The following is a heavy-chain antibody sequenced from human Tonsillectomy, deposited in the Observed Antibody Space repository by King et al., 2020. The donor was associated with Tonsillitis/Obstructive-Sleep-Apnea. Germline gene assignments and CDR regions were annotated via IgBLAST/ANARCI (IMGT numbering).Heavy chain of an antibody. CDR3: AREARPAFDI. CDR2: IWYDGSDK. V-gene: IGHV3-33*01. Sequence: VQLVESGGGVVQPGRSLRLSCAASGFTFSNYGMHWVRQAPGKGLEWVAIIWYDGSDKYYADSVKGRFTISRDNSKNTLYLQMNSLRAEDTAVYYCAREARPAFDIWGQGTMVTGSS. J-gene: IGHJ3*02. CDR1: GFTFSNYG.